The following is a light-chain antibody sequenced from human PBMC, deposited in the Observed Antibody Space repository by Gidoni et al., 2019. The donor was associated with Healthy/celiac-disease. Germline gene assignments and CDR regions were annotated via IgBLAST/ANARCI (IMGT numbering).Light chain of an antibody. CDR2: WAS. Sequence: DIVMTQSPDSLAVSLGERATINCKSSQSVLYSSSNKNYLAWYQQKPRQPPKLLIYWASTRESGVPDRFSGSGSGTDFTLTISSLQAEDVAVYYCQQYYSTPPTFGQGTKVEIK. CDR3: QQYYSTPPT. V-gene: IGKV4-1*01. CDR1: QSVLYSSSNKNY. J-gene: IGKJ1*01.